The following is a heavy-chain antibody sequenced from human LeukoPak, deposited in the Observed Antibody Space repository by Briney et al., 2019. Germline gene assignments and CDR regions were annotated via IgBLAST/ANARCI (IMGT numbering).Heavy chain of an antibody. CDR1: GFTFSNFV. D-gene: IGHD6-13*01. V-gene: IGHV3-30*04. Sequence: PGGSLRLSCAASGFTFSNFVMHWVRQAPGKGLEWVSVLSDDGRDKFYADSVKGRFTISRDNSKNTLYLQMNSLRAEDTAVYYCARAYRSNWDFDYWGQGTLVTVSS. J-gene: IGHJ4*02. CDR2: LSDDGRDK. CDR3: ARAYRSNWDFDY.